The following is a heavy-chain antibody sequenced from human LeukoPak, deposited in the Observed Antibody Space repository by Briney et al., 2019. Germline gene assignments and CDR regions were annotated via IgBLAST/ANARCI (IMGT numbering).Heavy chain of an antibody. CDR3: AKDGPLVGPYYFDY. Sequence: GGSLRLSCAASGFTFTSYAMNWVRQAPGKGLEWVSAISGSGVSKYYADSVKGRFTISRDNSKNMLYLQMNSLRAEDTAVYYCAKDGPLVGPYYFDYWGQGTLVTVSS. J-gene: IGHJ4*02. V-gene: IGHV3-23*01. CDR2: ISGSGVSK. CDR1: GFTFTSYA. D-gene: IGHD1-26*01.